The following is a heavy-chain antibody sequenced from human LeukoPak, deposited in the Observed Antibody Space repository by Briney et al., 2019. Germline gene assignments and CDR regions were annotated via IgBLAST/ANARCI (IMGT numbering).Heavy chain of an antibody. Sequence: GGSLRLSCAASGFSVGTNYMTWVRQAPGKGLEWVSAISGSGGSTYYADSVKGRFTISRDNSKNTLYLQMNSLRAEDTAVYYCAKDRDDSSGYYCISDYWGQGTLVTVSS. J-gene: IGHJ4*02. CDR3: AKDRDDSSGYYCISDY. V-gene: IGHV3-23*01. D-gene: IGHD3-22*01. CDR1: GFSVGTNY. CDR2: ISGSGGST.